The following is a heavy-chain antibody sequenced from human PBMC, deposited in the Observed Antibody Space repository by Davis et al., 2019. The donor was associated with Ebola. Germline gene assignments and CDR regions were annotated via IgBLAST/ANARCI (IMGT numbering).Heavy chain of an antibody. CDR3: VHRFLTTTIDYGMDV. CDR1: GLSLSTSGVG. V-gene: IGHV2-5*02. CDR2: IYWDDDK. D-gene: IGHD3-9*01. J-gene: IGHJ6*02. Sequence: SGPTLAQLTQPLTLTRTYSGLSLSTSGVGVGWIRQPLGMALEWLALIYWDDDKRYSPSLKSRLTITKDTSKNQVVLTMTHMDPVDTATYYCVHRFLTTTIDYGMDVWGQGTTVTVSS.